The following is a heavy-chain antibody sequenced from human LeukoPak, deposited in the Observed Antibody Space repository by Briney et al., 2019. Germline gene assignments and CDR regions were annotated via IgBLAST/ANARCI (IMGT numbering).Heavy chain of an antibody. J-gene: IGHJ3*02. V-gene: IGHV3-48*03. D-gene: IGHD2-15*01. Sequence: PGGSLRLSCAASGFTFSSYEMNWVRQAPGKGLEGVSYISSSGSTIYYADSVKGRFTISRDNAKKSLYLQTNSLRAEDTAVYYCARVHRSPRQSSVAFDIWGQGTMVTVSS. CDR2: ISSSGSTI. CDR3: ARVHRSPRQSSVAFDI. CDR1: GFTFSSYE.